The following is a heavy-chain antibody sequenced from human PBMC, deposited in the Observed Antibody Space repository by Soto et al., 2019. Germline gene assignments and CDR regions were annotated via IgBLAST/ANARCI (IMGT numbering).Heavy chain of an antibody. CDR1: GGSISSSSYY. V-gene: IGHV4-39*01. Sequence: SETLSLTCTVSGGSISSSSYYWGWIRQPPGKGLEWIGSIYYSGSTYYNPSLKSRVTISVDTSKNQFSLKLSSVTAADTAVYYCARPKLWELPINYGMDVWGQGTTVTVSS. CDR2: IYYSGST. J-gene: IGHJ6*02. D-gene: IGHD1-26*01. CDR3: ARPKLWELPINYGMDV.